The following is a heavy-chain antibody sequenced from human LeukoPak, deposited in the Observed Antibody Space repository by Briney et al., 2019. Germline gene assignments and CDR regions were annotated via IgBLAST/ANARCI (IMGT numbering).Heavy chain of an antibody. CDR1: GGTFSSYA. J-gene: IGHJ4*02. V-gene: IGHV1-69*04. CDR2: IIPILGIA. Sequence: SVKVSCKASGGTFSSYAISWVRQAPGQGLEWMGRIIPILGIANYAQKFQGRVTITADKSTSTAYMELSSLRSEDTAVYYCARDHVNGSYYVFDYWGQGTLVTVSS. CDR3: ARDHVNGSYYVFDY. D-gene: IGHD1-26*01.